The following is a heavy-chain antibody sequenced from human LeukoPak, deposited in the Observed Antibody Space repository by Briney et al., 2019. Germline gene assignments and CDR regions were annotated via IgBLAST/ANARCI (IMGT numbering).Heavy chain of an antibody. CDR2: IYHSGST. V-gene: IGHV4-30-2*01. CDR3: ASIAVAGTPSDY. D-gene: IGHD6-19*01. J-gene: IGHJ4*02. CDR1: GGSISSGGYS. Sequence: SETLSLTCAVSGGSISSGGYSWSWIRQPPGKGLEWIGYIYHSGSTYYNPSLKSRVTISVDKSKNQFSLKLSSVTAADTAVYYCASIAVAGTPSDYWGQGTLVTVSS.